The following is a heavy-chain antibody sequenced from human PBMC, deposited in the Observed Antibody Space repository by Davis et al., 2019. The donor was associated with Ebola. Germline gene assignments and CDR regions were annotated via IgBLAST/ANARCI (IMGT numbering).Heavy chain of an antibody. CDR1: GFTFSSYG. J-gene: IGHJ5*02. CDR2: ISGSGGST. CDR3: TRQGGS. D-gene: IGHD1-26*01. V-gene: IGHV3-23*01. Sequence: PGGSLRLSCAASGFTFSSYGMHWVRQAPGKGLEWVSAISGSGGSTYYADSVKGRFTISRDNSKNTAYLQMNSLKTEDTAVYYCTRQGGSWGQGTLVTVSS.